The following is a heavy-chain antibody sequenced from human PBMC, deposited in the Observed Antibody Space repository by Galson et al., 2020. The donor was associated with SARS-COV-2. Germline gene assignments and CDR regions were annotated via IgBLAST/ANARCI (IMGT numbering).Heavy chain of an antibody. CDR3: AKAHMNWYLDL. CDR2: ISWNGENP. CDR1: GFTFDDYA. V-gene: IGHV3-43D*03. J-gene: IGHJ2*01. Sequence: GESLKISCAASGFTFDDYAMHWVRQGPGKGLEWVSFISWNGENPYYADSVRGRFTISRDNNKNLLYLDLTNLRPEDTGLYYCAKAHMNWYLDLWGRGTQVTVSS.